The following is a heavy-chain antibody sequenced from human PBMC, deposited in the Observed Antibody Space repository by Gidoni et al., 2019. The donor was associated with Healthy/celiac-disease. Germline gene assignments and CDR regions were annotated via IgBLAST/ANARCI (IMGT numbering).Heavy chain of an antibody. J-gene: IGHJ4*02. CDR1: GFTVISNY. D-gene: IGHD3-22*01. CDR3: ARADYYDSSGYPLDY. CDR2: IYSGGST. Sequence: EVQLVESGGGLVQPGGSLRLSCAASGFTVISNYMRWVRQAPGKGLECVSVIYSGGSTYYAYSVKGRFTISRDNSKNTLYLQMNSLRAEDTAVYYCARADYYDSSGYPLDYWGQGTLVTVSS. V-gene: IGHV3-66*02.